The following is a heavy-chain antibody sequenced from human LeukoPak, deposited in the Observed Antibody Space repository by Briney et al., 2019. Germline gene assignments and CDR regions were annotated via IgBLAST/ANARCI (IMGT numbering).Heavy chain of an antibody. J-gene: IGHJ4*02. CDR2: ISGSGGST. Sequence: GGSLRLSCAASGFTFSSYSMNWVRQAPGKGLEWVSAISGSGGSTYYADSVKGRFTISRDNSKNTLYLQMNSLRAEDTAVYYCAKDLGIAVAPFDYWGQGTLVTVSS. D-gene: IGHD6-19*01. CDR3: AKDLGIAVAPFDY. V-gene: IGHV3-23*01. CDR1: GFTFSSYS.